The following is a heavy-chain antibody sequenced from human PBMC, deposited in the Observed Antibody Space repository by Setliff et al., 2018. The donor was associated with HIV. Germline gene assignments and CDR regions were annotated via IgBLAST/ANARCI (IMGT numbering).Heavy chain of an antibody. V-gene: IGHV4-38-2*01. Sequence: SETLSLTCAVSGNSIGSGYYWGWIRQPPGKGLEWIASIYYNGNIYYNPSLKSRVTITMDTTKNQFSLKLSSVTAADTAVYSCVRHLSEMAMVDHWGQGTLVTVSS. CDR3: VRHLSEMAMVDH. CDR2: IYYNGNI. CDR1: GNSIGSGYY. J-gene: IGHJ4*02.